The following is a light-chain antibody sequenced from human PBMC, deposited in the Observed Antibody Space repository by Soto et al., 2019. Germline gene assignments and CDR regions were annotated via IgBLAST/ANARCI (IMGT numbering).Light chain of an antibody. Sequence: EIMLKQSPGTLSLSPGERATLSCRASPSVTNYLAWYQQKPGQAPRLIIYDASNRATGIPARFSGSGSGTDFTLTISSLEPEDFAVYYCQQRSNWPPTWTFGQGTNVDIK. J-gene: IGKJ1*01. CDR1: PSVTNY. CDR2: DAS. V-gene: IGKV3-11*01. CDR3: QQRSNWPPTWT.